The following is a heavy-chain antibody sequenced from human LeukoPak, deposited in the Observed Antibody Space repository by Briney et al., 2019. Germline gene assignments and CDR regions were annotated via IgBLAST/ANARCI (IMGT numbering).Heavy chain of an antibody. V-gene: IGHV3-23*01. CDR3: AKDIAAAGLFDY. Sequence: PGGSRRLSCAASGFTFSSYAMSWVRQAPGKGLEWVSAISGSGGSTYYADSVKGRFTISRDNSKNTLYLQMNSLRAEDTAVYYCAKDIAAAGLFDYWGQGTLVTVSS. J-gene: IGHJ4*02. D-gene: IGHD6-13*01. CDR2: ISGSGGST. CDR1: GFTFSSYA.